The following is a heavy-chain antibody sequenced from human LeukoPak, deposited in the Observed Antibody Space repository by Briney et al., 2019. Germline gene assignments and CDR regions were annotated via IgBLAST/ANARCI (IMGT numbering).Heavy chain of an antibody. Sequence: SETLSLTCTVSGGSISSYYWSWIRQPPGKGLEWIGEINYFGTTNYNPSLKSRVTISRDTSKKQFSLKVNSVTAADTAMYYCARHRLGYSYGPFDSWGQGTLVTVSS. CDR1: GGSISSYY. CDR3: ARHRLGYSYGPFDS. CDR2: INYFGTT. J-gene: IGHJ4*02. D-gene: IGHD5-18*01. V-gene: IGHV4-59*08.